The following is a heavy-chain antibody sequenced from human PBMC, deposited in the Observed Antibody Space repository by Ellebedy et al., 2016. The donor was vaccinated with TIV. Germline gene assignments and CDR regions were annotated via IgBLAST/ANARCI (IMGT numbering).Heavy chain of an antibody. Sequence: PGGSLRLSCAASGFTVSNNYMSWVRQAPGKGLEWVSLIYSVDTTQYADSVKGRFTISRDNSKNTVYLQMNSLGAEDTAVYYCAGGPSSGYWGRGTLVTVSS. D-gene: IGHD3-22*01. CDR3: AGGPSSGY. CDR1: GFTVSNNY. V-gene: IGHV3-53*01. J-gene: IGHJ4*02. CDR2: IYSVDTT.